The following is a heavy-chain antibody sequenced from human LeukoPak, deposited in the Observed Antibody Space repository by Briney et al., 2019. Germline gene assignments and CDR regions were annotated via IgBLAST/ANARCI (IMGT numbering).Heavy chain of an antibody. Sequence: GGSLRLSCAASGFTFSSYAMSWVRQAPGKGLEWVSGISRSGGSTYYADSVKGRFTISRDNSKNTLYLQMNSLRAEDTAVYYCAKLTPGGNSEGFDYWGQRTLVTVSS. CDR2: ISRSGGST. CDR1: GFTFSSYA. V-gene: IGHV3-23*01. J-gene: IGHJ4*02. CDR3: AKLTPGGNSEGFDY. D-gene: IGHD4-23*01.